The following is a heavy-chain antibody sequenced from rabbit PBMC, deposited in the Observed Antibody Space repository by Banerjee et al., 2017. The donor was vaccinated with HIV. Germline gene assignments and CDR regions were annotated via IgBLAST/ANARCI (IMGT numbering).Heavy chain of an antibody. V-gene: IGHV1S40*01. D-gene: IGHD6-1*01. CDR3: ARGDVGVGDYAHAYTL. J-gene: IGHJ4*01. CDR2: IATSTGST. Sequence: QSLEESGGGLVQPEGSLTLTCTASGIDFSSAYYMSWVRQAPGKGLEWIACIATSTGSTYYASWAKGRFTISKTSSTTVTLQMTSLTAADTATYFCARGDVGVGDYAHAYTLWGPGTLVTVS. CDR1: GIDFSSAYY.